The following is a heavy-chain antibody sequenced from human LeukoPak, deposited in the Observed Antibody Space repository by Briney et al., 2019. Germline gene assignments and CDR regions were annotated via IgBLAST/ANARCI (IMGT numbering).Heavy chain of an antibody. Sequence: SETLSLTCTVSGGSISSYYWSWIRQPPGKGLEWIGYIYHTGSTFYNLSLKSRVTISVDRSKNQFSLKLSSVTAADTAMYYCARVGDYGDYPWYFDLWGRGTLVTVSS. CDR2: IYHTGST. D-gene: IGHD4-17*01. J-gene: IGHJ2*01. V-gene: IGHV4-59*12. CDR1: GGSISSYY. CDR3: ARVGDYGDYPWYFDL.